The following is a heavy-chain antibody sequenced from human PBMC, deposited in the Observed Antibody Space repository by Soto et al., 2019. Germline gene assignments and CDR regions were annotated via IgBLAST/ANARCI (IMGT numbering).Heavy chain of an antibody. D-gene: IGHD3-3*01. CDR2: IIPIFGTA. V-gene: IGHV1-69*13. Sequence: SVKVSCKASGGTFRSYAISWVRQAPGQGLEWMGGIIPIFGTANYAQKFQGRVTITADESTGTAYMELSSLRSEDTAVYYCAREASITIFGVVGYYYYGMDVWGQGTTVTVSS. CDR1: GGTFRSYA. CDR3: AREASITIFGVVGYYYYGMDV. J-gene: IGHJ6*02.